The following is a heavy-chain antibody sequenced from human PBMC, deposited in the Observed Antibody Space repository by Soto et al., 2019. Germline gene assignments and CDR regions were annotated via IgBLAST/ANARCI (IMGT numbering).Heavy chain of an antibody. Sequence: PGESLKISCKGSGYSFAGYWITWVRQKPGKGLEWVGRIDPSDSQTYYSPSFRGHVTISATKSITTVFLHLSSLRASDTAMYYCARQIYDSDTGPNFQYYFDSWGQGTPVTAPQ. CDR2: IDPSDSQT. V-gene: IGHV5-10-1*01. J-gene: IGHJ4*02. D-gene: IGHD3-22*01. CDR1: GYSFAGYW. CDR3: ARQIYDSDTGPNFQYYFDS.